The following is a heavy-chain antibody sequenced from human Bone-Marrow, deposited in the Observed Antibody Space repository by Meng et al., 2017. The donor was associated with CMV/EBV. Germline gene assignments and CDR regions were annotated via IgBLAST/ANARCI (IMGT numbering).Heavy chain of an antibody. CDR2: ISSSGSTI. J-gene: IGHJ6*02. D-gene: IGHD2-2*01. CDR1: GFTFSSYE. Sequence: GESLKISCAASGFTFSSYEMNWVRQAPGKGLEWVSYISSSGSTIYYADSVKGRFTISRDNAKNSLYLQMNSLRAEDTAVYHCARAGPLPAATDYYYYYGMDVWGQGTTVTVSS. V-gene: IGHV3-48*03. CDR3: ARAGPLPAATDYYYYYGMDV.